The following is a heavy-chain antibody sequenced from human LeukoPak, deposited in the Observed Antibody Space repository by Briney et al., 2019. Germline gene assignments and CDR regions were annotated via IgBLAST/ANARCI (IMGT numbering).Heavy chain of an antibody. CDR3: AKVPYSTGALDY. Sequence: PGGSLTLSCAASGFTFSSYSVNWVRQAPGKGLEWVSYISSDSSTIYYADSVKGRFIISRDNAKNSLYLQMNSLRDEDTAVYYCAKVPYSTGALDYWRKGTVVTV. J-gene: IGHJ4*02. CDR1: GFTFSSYS. V-gene: IGHV3-48*02. CDR2: ISSDSSTI. D-gene: IGHD6-19*01.